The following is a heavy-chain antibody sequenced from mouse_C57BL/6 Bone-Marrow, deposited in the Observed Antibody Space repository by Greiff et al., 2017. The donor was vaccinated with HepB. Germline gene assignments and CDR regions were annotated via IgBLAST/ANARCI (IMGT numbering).Heavy chain of an antibody. V-gene: IGHV1-50*01. CDR1: GYTFTSYW. Sequence: QVQLQQPGAELVKPGASVKLSCKASGYTFTSYWMQWVKQRPGQGLEWIGEIDPSDSYTNYNQKFKGKATLTVDTSSSTAYMQRSSLTSEDSAVYYCARWGAVDAMDYWGQGTSVTVSS. CDR2: IDPSDSYT. CDR3: ARWGAVDAMDY. J-gene: IGHJ4*01.